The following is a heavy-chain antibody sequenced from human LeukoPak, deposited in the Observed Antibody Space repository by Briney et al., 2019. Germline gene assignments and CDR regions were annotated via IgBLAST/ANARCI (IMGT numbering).Heavy chain of an antibody. V-gene: IGHV4-31*03. Sequence: PSETLSLTCTVSGGSISSGGYYWSWIRQHPGKGLEWIGYINYSGSTYYNPSLKSRVTISVDTSKNQFSLKLSSVTAADTAVYYCARDGSVPFDIWGQGTMVTVSS. CDR3: ARDGSVPFDI. CDR1: GGSISSGGYY. CDR2: INYSGST. D-gene: IGHD2-15*01. J-gene: IGHJ3*02.